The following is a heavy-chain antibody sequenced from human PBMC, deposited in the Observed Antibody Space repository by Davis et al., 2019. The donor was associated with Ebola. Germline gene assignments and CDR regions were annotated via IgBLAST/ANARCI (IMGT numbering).Heavy chain of an antibody. CDR3: TRGSSWDD. Sequence: GESLKISCPASGFTFGDHGMSWFRQAPGKGLEWVGFIRSKAYGGTTEYAASVKGRFTISRDDSKSIAYLQMNSLKTEDTAVYYCTRGSSWDDWGQGTLVTVSS. J-gene: IGHJ4*02. CDR2: IRSKAYGGTT. CDR1: GFTFGDHG. V-gene: IGHV3-49*03. D-gene: IGHD6-13*01.